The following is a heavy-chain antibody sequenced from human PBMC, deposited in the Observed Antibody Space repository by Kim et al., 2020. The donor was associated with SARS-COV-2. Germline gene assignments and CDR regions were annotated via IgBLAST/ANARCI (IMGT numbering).Heavy chain of an antibody. Sequence: VKGQFTISRDNSKNTLYLQMNSLRAEDTAVYYCARDRGVAAPQPTLRLDYWGQGTLVTVSS. D-gene: IGHD3-10*01. V-gene: IGHV3-30*07. J-gene: IGHJ4*02. CDR3: ARDRGVAAPQPTLRLDY.